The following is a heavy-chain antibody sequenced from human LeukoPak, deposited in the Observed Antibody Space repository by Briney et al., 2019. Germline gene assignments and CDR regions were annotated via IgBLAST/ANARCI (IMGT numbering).Heavy chain of an antibody. Sequence: GGSLRLSCAASGFTFSTYSMNWVRQAPGKGLEWVSSISWSSGYISYADSVKGRFTISRDNAKSSLYLQMNSLRADDTAVYYCATDQRYAFDYWGQGILVTVSS. J-gene: IGHJ4*02. V-gene: IGHV3-21*01. CDR2: ISWSSGYI. D-gene: IGHD3-9*01. CDR1: GFTFSTYS. CDR3: ATDQRYAFDY.